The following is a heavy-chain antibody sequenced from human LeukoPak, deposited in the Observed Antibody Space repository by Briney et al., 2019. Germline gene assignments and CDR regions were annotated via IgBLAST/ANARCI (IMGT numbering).Heavy chain of an antibody. CDR2: IYTSGST. Sequence: PSETLSLTCTVSGNSISSGDNYWSWIRQPAGKGLEWIGRIYTSGSTNYNPSLKSRVTISVDTSKNQFSLKLSSVTAADTAVYYCASCIAVAVHNDAFDIWGQGTMVTVSS. CDR3: ASCIAVAVHNDAFDI. J-gene: IGHJ3*02. D-gene: IGHD6-19*01. CDR1: GNSISSGDNY. V-gene: IGHV4-61*02.